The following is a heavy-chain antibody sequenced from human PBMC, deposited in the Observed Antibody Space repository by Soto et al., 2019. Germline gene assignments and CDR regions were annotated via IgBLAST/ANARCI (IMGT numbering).Heavy chain of an antibody. V-gene: IGHV3-7*01. CDR3: ASLDTAMIKTAGY. D-gene: IGHD5-18*01. Sequence: EVQLVESGGGLVQPGGSLRLSCVASGLTFSSWMSWVRQAPGKGLEWVAMTTQDGSGKHYVDSVKGRFTISRDSAKNSMYLQMNSLTVEDTATYYCASLDTAMIKTAGYWGQGTQVTVSS. CDR2: TTQDGSGK. CDR1: GLTFSSW. J-gene: IGHJ4*02.